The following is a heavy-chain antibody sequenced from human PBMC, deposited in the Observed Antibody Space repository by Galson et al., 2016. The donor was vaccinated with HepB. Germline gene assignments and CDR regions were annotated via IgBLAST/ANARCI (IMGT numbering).Heavy chain of an antibody. V-gene: IGHV3-23*01. D-gene: IGHD3-22*01. CDR2: IRHSGGRT. CDR1: GFTFSSYA. CDR3: AKYRDHSSGYYPLDY. J-gene: IGHJ4*02. Sequence: SLRLSCAASGFTFSSYAMTWVRQAPGKGLEWVSGIRHSGGRTYYADSVNGRFTISRDNSKNTLYLQMNSLRAEDTAVYYCAKYRDHSSGYYPLDYWGQGTLITVSS.